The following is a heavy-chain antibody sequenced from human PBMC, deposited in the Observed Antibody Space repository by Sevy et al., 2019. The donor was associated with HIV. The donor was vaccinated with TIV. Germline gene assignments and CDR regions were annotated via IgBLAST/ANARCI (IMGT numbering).Heavy chain of an antibody. CDR1: GFTFSDYG. V-gene: IGHV3-33*01. D-gene: IGHD3-10*02. CDR3: ARDVRGEGIRPGDLDY. CDR2: IWNDGSNK. J-gene: IGHJ4*02. Sequence: GGSLRLSCAASGFTFSDYGMQWVRQAPGKGLEWVAVIWNDGSNKYYADSVKGRFTTSRDNSSNRLYLQMNSLRAEDTAVYYCARDVRGEGIRPGDLDYWGQGTLVTVS.